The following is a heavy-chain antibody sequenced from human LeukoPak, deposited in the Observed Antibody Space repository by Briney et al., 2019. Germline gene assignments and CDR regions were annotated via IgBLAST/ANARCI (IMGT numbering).Heavy chain of an antibody. CDR2: IYPGDSDT. CDR3: ARLTASYVWGSSAPTAFDY. CDR1: GYSFTSYW. Sequence: GESLKISCKGSGYSFTSYWIGWVRQMPGKGLEWMGIIYPGDSDTRCSPSFQGQVTISADKSISTAYLQWSSLKASDTAMYYCARLTASYVWGSSAPTAFDYWGQGTLVTVSS. V-gene: IGHV5-51*01. D-gene: IGHD3-16*01. J-gene: IGHJ4*02.